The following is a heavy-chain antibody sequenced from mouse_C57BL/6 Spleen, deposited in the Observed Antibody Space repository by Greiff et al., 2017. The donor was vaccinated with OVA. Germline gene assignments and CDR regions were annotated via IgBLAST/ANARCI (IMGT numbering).Heavy chain of an antibody. CDR1: GFTFSSYA. J-gene: IGHJ1*03. CDR3: ARGGVVATRYFDV. V-gene: IGHV5-4*03. D-gene: IGHD1-1*01. CDR2: ISDGGSYT. Sequence: EVKLVESGGGLVKPGGSLKLSCAASGFTFSSYAMSWVRQTPEKRLEWVATISDGGSYTYYPDNVKGRFTISRDNAKNNLYLQMSHLKSEDTAMYYCARGGVVATRYFDVWGTGTTVTVSS.